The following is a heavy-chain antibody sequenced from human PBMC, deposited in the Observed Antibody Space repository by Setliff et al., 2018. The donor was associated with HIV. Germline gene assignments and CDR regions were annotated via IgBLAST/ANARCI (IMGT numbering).Heavy chain of an antibody. CDR3: ARSTLGARGYAIPTPLEFDP. CDR2: FYTGTT. D-gene: IGHD2-21*01. CDR1: GASIRNYY. Sequence: KTSETLSLTCTASGASIRNYYWSWIRQAPGRGLEWLGFFYTGTTYYNPSLKSRVTISVDTSKKQISLKVKSVTAADTAVYYCARSTLGARGYAIPTPLEFDPWGQGTLVTVSS. J-gene: IGHJ5*02. V-gene: IGHV4-59*01.